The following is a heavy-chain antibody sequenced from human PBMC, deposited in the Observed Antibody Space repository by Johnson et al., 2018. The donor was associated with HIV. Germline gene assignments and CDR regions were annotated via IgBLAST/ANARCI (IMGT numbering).Heavy chain of an antibody. V-gene: IGHV3-20*04. J-gene: IGHJ3*02. CDR1: GFTFSSYA. D-gene: IGHD2-21*01. CDR2: INWNGGRT. Sequence: EQLVESGGGVVQPGGSLRLSCAASGFTFSSYAMSWVRQAPGKGLEWVSGINWNGGRTGYADSVKGRFTIPRDNAKNSLYLQMNSLRAEDTALYYCARVVVVIAIGGTDAFDIWGQGTMVTVSS. CDR3: ARVVVVIAIGGTDAFDI.